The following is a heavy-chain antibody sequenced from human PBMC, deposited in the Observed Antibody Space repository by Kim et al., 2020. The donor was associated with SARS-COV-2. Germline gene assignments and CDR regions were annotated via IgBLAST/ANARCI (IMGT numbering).Heavy chain of an antibody. V-gene: IGHV1-18*01. CDR3: AREVTGTTAFDY. J-gene: IGHJ4*02. D-gene: IGHD1-7*01. Sequence: YAQKVQGRGTMTTDTSTSTVYMELRSLRSDDTAVYYCAREVTGTTAFDYWGQGTLVTVS.